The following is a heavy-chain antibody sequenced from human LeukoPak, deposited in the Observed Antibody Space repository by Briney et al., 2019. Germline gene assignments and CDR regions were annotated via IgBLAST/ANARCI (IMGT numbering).Heavy chain of an antibody. V-gene: IGHV4-34*01. J-gene: IGHJ4*02. CDR2: INHSGYT. CDR1: GVSFDDYY. D-gene: IGHD4-17*01. CDR3: TRMTTRHDY. Sequence: PSETLSLTCGVSGVSFDDYYWSWVRQTPGKGLEWLGEINHSGYTNDSPSLKSRVTLSIDTSRKQFSLNLRSVTVADAGIYYCTRMTTRHDYWGQGTLVTVSS.